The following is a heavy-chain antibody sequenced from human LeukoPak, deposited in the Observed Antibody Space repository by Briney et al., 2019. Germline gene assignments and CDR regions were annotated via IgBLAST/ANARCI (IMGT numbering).Heavy chain of an antibody. CDR1: GGTFSSYA. Sequence: SVKVSCKASGGTFSSYAISWVRQAPGQGLEWMGRIIPILGIANYAQKFQGRVTITADKSTSTAYMELSSLRSEDTALYYCARDDGYGMDVWGQGTTVTLSS. J-gene: IGHJ6*02. CDR2: IIPILGIA. V-gene: IGHV1-69*04. CDR3: ARDDGYGMDV.